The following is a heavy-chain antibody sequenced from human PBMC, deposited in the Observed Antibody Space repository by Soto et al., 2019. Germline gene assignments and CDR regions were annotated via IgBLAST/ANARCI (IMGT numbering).Heavy chain of an antibody. J-gene: IGHJ5*02. Sequence: QVQLVQSGAEVKKPGASVSIACKASGYTFTTYFMHWVRQAPGQGLEWIGIINPNGGRTTYAQKFQGRVSMTRDTSTSTVYMEIRSLRSEDTAIYYCARDACLTATFAGGGNWFDPWGQGTPVTVSS. D-gene: IGHD3-16*01. CDR2: INPNGGRT. CDR1: GYTFTTYF. CDR3: ARDACLTATFAGGGNWFDP. V-gene: IGHV1-46*01.